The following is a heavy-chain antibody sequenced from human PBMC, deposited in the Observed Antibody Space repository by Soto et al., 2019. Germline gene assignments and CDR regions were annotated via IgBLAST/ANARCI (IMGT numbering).Heavy chain of an antibody. CDR2: FYYSGST. CDR1: GGSISTGGYY. Sequence: SETLSLTCTVSGGSISTGGYYWNWIRQHPGKGLEWIGYFYYSGSTYYNPSLKSRVTISVNTSKNQFSLKLSSVTAADTAVYYCATSVFPWGQGTLVTVSP. V-gene: IGHV4-31*03. J-gene: IGHJ5*02. CDR3: ATSVFP.